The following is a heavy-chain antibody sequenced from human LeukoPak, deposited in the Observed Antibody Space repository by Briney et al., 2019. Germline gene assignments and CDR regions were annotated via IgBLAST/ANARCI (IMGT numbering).Heavy chain of an antibody. CDR3: ARGGSWYLPSWSY. Sequence: PGGSLRLSCAASGFTFSSYWMSWVRQAPGKGLEWIGEINHSGSTNYNPSLKSRVTISVDTSKNQFSLKLSSVTAADTAVYYCARGGSWYLPSWSYWGQGTLVTVSS. V-gene: IGHV4-34*01. CDR1: GFTFSSYW. D-gene: IGHD6-13*01. CDR2: INHSGST. J-gene: IGHJ4*02.